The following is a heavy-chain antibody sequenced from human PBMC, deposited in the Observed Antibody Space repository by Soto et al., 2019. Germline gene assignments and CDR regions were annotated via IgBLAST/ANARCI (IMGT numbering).Heavy chain of an antibody. V-gene: IGHV3-48*02. CDR1: GFIFSDYS. D-gene: IGHD3-22*01. CDR3: ARDSSGRQYYGMDF. CDR2: ITTTSSTM. Sequence: GGSLRLSCTPSGFIFSDYSMNLVRQAPGKGLEWISYITTTSSTMYYADSVKGRFTISRDNAKNSLYLQMNSLRDEDTAVYYCARDSSGRQYYGMDFWGQGTTVTVSS. J-gene: IGHJ6*02.